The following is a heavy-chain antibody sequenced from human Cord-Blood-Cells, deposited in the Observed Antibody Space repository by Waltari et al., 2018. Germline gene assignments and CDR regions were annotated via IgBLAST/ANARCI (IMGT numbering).Heavy chain of an antibody. CDR2: IYTSGST. V-gene: IGHV4-4*07. CDR1: GGPISSYY. D-gene: IGHD3-10*01. J-gene: IGHJ6*03. Sequence: QVQLQESGPGLVKPSETLSLTCTVSGGPISSYYWSWIRQPAGKGLEWIGRIYTSGSTNYNPSLKSRVTMSVDTSKNQFSLKLSSVTAADTAVYYCARGPYYGSGSASYYYYYMDVWGKGTTVTVSS. CDR3: ARGPYYGSGSASYYYYYMDV.